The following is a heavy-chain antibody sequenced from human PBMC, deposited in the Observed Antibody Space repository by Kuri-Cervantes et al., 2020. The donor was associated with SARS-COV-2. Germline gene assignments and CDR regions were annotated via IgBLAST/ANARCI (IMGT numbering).Heavy chain of an antibody. D-gene: IGHD3-10*01. CDR1: GGSISSYY. Sequence: GSLRLSCTVSGGSISSYYWSWIRQPPGRGLEWIGYIYYSGSTNYNPSLKSRVTISVDTSKNQFSLKLSSVTAADTAVYYCASQGYYGSGREFDYWGQGTLVTVSS. V-gene: IGHV4-59*08. CDR2: IYYSGST. J-gene: IGHJ4*02. CDR3: ASQGYYGSGREFDY.